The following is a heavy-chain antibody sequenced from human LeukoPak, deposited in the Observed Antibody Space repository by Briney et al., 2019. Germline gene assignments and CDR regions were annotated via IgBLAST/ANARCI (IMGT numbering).Heavy chain of an antibody. Sequence: GGSLRLSCAASGFTFSSYAMHWVRQAPGKGLEWVAVISYDGSNKYYADSVKGRFTISRDNSKNTLYLQMNSLRAEDTAVYYCARVFTMVRVNDAFDIWGQGTMVTVSS. V-gene: IGHV3-30-3*01. J-gene: IGHJ3*02. D-gene: IGHD3-10*01. CDR1: GFTFSSYA. CDR2: ISYDGSNK. CDR3: ARVFTMVRVNDAFDI.